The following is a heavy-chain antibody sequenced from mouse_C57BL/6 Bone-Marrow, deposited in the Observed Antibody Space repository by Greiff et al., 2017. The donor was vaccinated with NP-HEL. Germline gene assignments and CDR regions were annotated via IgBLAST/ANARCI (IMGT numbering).Heavy chain of an antibody. CDR2: IGPNSGGT. CDR1: GYTFTSYW. Sequence: VQLQQSGAELVKPGASVKLSCKASGYTFTSYWMHWVKQRPGRGLEWIGRIGPNSGGTKYNEKFKSKATLTVDKPSSTAYMQLSSLTSEDSAVYYCAFLSYFDYWGQGTTLTVSS. J-gene: IGHJ2*01. CDR3: AFLSYFDY. V-gene: IGHV1-72*01.